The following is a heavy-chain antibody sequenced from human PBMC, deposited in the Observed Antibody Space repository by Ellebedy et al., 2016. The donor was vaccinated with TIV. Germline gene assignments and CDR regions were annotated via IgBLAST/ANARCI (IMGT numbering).Heavy chain of an antibody. D-gene: IGHD4-17*01. J-gene: IGHJ5*02. CDR2: IYQDGSFQ. CDR3: ARRGSYGDYAVQVNSWFDT. CDR1: GFSFRSYW. Sequence: GESLKISCEASGFSFRSYWMSWVRQAPGKGLEWVANIYQDGSFQYYLDSVKGRFTISRDNANKSLFLQMNSLRVEDTAVYYCARRGSYGDYAVQVNSWFDTWGQGTLVSVSS. V-gene: IGHV3-7*01.